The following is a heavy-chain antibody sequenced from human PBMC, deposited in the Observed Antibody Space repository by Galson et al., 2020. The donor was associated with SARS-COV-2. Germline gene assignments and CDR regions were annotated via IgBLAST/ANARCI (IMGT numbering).Heavy chain of an antibody. J-gene: IGHJ6*02. V-gene: IGHV3-33*01. CDR2: IWYDGSNK. D-gene: IGHD3-10*01. Sequence: QLGGSLRLSCAASGFTFSSYGMHWVRQAPGKGLEWVAVIWYDGSNKYYADSVKGRFTISRDNSKNTLYLQMNSLRAEDTAVYYCARDFGFGELCCTDVWGQGTTVTVSS. CDR1: GFTFSSYG. CDR3: ARDFGFGELCCTDV.